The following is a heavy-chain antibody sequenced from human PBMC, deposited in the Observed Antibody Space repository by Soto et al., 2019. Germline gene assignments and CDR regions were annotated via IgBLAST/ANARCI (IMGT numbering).Heavy chain of an antibody. CDR2: ISSSGSTI. CDR1: GFTFSSYE. CDR3: ARDYSSGSSITYYYYYYGMDV. J-gene: IGHJ6*02. V-gene: IGHV3-48*03. D-gene: IGHD3-10*01. Sequence: GGSLRLSCAASGFTFSSYEMNWVRQAPGKGLEWVSYISSSGSTIYYADSVKGRFTTSRDNAKNSLYLQMNSLRAEDTAVYYCARDYSSGSSITYYYYYYGMDVWGQGTTVTVSS.